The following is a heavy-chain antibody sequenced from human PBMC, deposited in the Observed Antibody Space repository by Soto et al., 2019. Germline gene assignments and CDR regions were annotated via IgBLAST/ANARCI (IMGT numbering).Heavy chain of an antibody. CDR3: ARGKRDCSGGSCYSISADAFDI. V-gene: IGHV1-69*12. CDR1: GGTFSSYA. D-gene: IGHD2-15*01. Sequence: QVQLVQSGAEVKKPGSSVKVSCKASGGTFSSYAISWVRQAPGQGLEWMGGIIPIFGTANYAQKFQGRVTITADESTRTAYMALSSLRSEDTAVYYCARGKRDCSGGSCYSISADAFDIWGQGTMVTVSS. J-gene: IGHJ3*02. CDR2: IIPIFGTA.